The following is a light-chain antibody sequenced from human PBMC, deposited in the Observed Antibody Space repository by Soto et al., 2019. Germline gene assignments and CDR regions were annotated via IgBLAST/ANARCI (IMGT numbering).Light chain of an antibody. Sequence: EIVLTQSPGTLSLSPGERATLSCRASQSVSSSYLAWYQQKPGQAPRLLIYGESIRATGIPDRFSGSGSGTDFTVTISRVEPADFGVYYCQQYGSSPPYTFGKGTKLEIK. V-gene: IGKV3-20*01. J-gene: IGKJ2*01. CDR3: QQYGSSPPYT. CDR1: QSVSSSY. CDR2: GES.